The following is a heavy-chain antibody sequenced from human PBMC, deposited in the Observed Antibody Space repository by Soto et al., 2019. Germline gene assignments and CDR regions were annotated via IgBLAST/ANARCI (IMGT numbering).Heavy chain of an antibody. V-gene: IGHV4-31*11. CDR1: GGSITSGAYY. CDR3: ALYYFDSSGYSNWFDP. J-gene: IGHJ5*02. Sequence: PSETLSLTCAVSGGSITSGAYYWTWIRQHPGKGLEWVAYIHYSGRTYYNPSLKSRVTISVDTSNNQFSLKLSSVTAADTAVYYCALYYFDSSGYSNWFDPWGQGTLVTVSS. CDR2: IHYSGRT. D-gene: IGHD3-22*01.